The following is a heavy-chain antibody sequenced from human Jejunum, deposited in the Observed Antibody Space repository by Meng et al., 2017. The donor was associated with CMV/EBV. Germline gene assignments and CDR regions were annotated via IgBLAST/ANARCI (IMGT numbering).Heavy chain of an antibody. D-gene: IGHD4-17*01. CDR3: ARADYGDYEGPWFDP. CDR1: TFSGYW. J-gene: IGHJ5*02. V-gene: IGHV3-7*01. CDR2: IKQDGSEK. Sequence: TFSGYWMTWVRQAPGKGLELVANIKQDGSEKNYVDSVKGRFTISRDNAKNSVYLQMSSLRAEDTAVYYCARADYGDYEGPWFDPWGQGTLVTVSS.